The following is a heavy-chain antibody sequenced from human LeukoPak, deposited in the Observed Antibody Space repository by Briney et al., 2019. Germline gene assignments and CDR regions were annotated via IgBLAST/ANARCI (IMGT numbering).Heavy chain of an antibody. J-gene: IGHJ5*02. CDR3: ARADRLHGGPYLIGP. CDR1: GYTFTDYY. V-gene: IGHV1-2*02. D-gene: IGHD2-21*01. CDR2: INPNSGRT. Sequence: ASVKVSCKTSGYTFTDYYLHWVRQAPGQGLEWMGWINPNSGRTSSAQKSQGRVTMTRDTSIATVYMEVTWLTSDDTAIYYCARADRLHGGPYLIGPWGQGTLVTVSS.